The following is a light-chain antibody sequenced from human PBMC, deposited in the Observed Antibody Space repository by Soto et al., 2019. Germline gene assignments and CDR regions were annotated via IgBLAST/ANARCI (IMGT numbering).Light chain of an antibody. CDR3: QTWDTGVI. CDR1: SGHSSYA. CDR2: LKSDGSH. J-gene: IGLJ2*01. Sequence: QSVLTQSPSASASLGASVKLTCTLSSGHSSYAIAWHQQQPEKGPRCLMKLKSDGSHKKGDGIPDRFSGSSSGAERYLTISSLQSEDEADYYCQTWDTGVIFGGGTKVTVL. V-gene: IGLV4-69*01.